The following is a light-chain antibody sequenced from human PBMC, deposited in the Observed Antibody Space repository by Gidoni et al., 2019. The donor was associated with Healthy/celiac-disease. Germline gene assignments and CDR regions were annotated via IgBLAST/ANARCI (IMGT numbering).Light chain of an antibody. CDR1: QSVRSSY. CDR3: QQYGSSLSIT. J-gene: IGKJ5*01. V-gene: IGKV3-20*01. CDR2: GAS. Sequence: EIVLTHSPGTLSLSPGERATLSCSASQSVRSSYLAWYQKKPGQAPRLLIYGASSRATGIPDMFSGSGSGTDFTLTISRLEPEDFAVYYCQQYGSSLSITFXQXTRLEIK.